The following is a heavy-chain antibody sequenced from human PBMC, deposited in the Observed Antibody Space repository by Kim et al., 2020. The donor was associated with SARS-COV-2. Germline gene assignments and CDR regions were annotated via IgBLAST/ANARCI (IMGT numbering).Heavy chain of an antibody. D-gene: IGHD3-16*01. CDR3: ARRTLRSYAMNA. V-gene: IGHV1-46*01. CDR1: GYTFSNYY. Sequence: ASVKVSCKSSGYTFSNYYMHWVRQAAGQGLEGMGIINPSVGSKSNAQKFQGGIILTRTTPTSTAYMELSGRGSEDTAVYYFARRTLRSYAMNAWGQGTP. CDR2: INPSVGSK. J-gene: IGHJ6*02.